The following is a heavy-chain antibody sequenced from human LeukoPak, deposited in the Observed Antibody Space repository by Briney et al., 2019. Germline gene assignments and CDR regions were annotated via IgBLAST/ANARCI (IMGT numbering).Heavy chain of an antibody. CDR1: GGTFSSYA. CDR3: ARDGLSGAFLGY. J-gene: IGHJ4*02. D-gene: IGHD3-10*01. CDR2: IIPILGIA. Sequence: VKVSCKASGGTFSSYAISCVRQAPVQGLEWMGRIIPILGIANYAQKFQGRVTITADKSTSTAYMELSSLRSEDTAVYYCARDGLSGAFLGYWGQGTLVTVSS. V-gene: IGHV1-69*10.